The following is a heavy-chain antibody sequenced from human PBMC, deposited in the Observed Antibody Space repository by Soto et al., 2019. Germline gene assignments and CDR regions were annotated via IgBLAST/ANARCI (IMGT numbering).Heavy chain of an antibody. CDR3: ARGVAGTGFDL. V-gene: IGHV6-1*01. J-gene: IGHJ4*02. D-gene: IGHD6-19*01. CDR1: GDSVSSNTAA. Sequence: SQTLSLTCAISGDSVSSNTAAWNWIRSSPSRGLEWLGRTYYRSNWRHDYAVSVKSRITFNPDTSKNHFSLQLNSVPPDDTAVYYCARGVAGTGFDLWGQGNLVTVSS. CDR2: TYYRSNWRH.